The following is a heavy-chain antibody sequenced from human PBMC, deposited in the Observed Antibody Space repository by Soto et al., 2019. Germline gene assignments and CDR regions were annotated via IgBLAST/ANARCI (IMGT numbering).Heavy chain of an antibody. CDR3: AKATATGGGAFDI. CDR1: GFICSSYD. Sequence: GSLRLSCAASGFICSSYDMSWVRQAPGKGLEWVSTILVDGRTFYVDSVKGRFTISRDSSKNTVYLQMNSLTAGDTALYYCAKATATGGGAFDICGQGTMVTVS. CDR2: ILVDGRT. V-gene: IGHV3-23*01. D-gene: IGHD2-8*02. J-gene: IGHJ3*02.